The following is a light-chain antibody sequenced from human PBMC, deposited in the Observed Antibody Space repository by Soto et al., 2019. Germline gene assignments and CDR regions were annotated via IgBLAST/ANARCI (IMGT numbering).Light chain of an antibody. CDR3: VAWDDSLNGHV. Sequence: QSVLTQPPSASGTPGQRVTSCCSGSSSNIGSNSVGWYQQLPGAAPKVLISTTDKRPSGVPDRFSGSKSGTSASLAISGLQSEDEADYYCVAWDDSLNGHVFGTGTKVTVL. J-gene: IGLJ1*01. CDR2: TTD. V-gene: IGLV1-44*01. CDR1: SSNIGSNS.